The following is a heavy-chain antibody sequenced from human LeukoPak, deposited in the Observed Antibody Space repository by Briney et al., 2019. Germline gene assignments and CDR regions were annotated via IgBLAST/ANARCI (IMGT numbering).Heavy chain of an antibody. CDR3: ARVIAARERAWFGELRLYYYSYIDV. J-gene: IGHJ6*03. CDR1: GFTVSSSY. CDR2: IYSDGST. V-gene: IGHV3-66*01. D-gene: IGHD3-10*01. Sequence: PGGSLRLSCAASGFTVSSSYMSWVRQAPGKGLEWVSVIYSDGSTYYADSVKGRFTISRDNSKNTLYLQMNSLRAEDTAVYYCARVIAARERAWFGELRLYYYSYIDVWGKGTTVTISS.